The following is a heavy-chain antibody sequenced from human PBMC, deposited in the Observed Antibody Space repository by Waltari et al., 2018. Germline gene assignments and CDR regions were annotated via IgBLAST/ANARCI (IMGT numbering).Heavy chain of an antibody. CDR2: TSHDESHK. CDR1: GVPCSTYT. D-gene: IGHD3-10*01. J-gene: IGHJ4*02. CDR3: ARDDRDDLPDYFDF. Sequence: QVQLVESGGGVVQPGRSVRLSCEASGVPCSTYTMHWVRQAPGKGLDLVAVTSHDESHKYYADSVKGRFTISKDNSKNTLYRQMNSLSTEDTAMYYCARDDRDDLPDYFDFWGQGTLVTVSS. V-gene: IGHV3-30*01.